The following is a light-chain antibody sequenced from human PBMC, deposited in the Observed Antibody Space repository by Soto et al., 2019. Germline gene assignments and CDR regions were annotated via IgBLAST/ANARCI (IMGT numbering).Light chain of an antibody. CDR3: HHYKT. Sequence: QSAATLGLSGGESNTTSSSASQSVSSSYLAWYQQKPGQAPRPLIYGASNRATGIPDRFSGGGTRTEFTLTASSLQPYDFATYYCHHYKTVGQGTKVDIK. CDR1: QSVSSSY. CDR2: GAS. J-gene: IGKJ1*01. V-gene: IGKV3-20*01.